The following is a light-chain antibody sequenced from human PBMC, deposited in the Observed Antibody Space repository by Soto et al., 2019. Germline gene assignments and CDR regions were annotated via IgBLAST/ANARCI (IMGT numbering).Light chain of an antibody. Sequence: QSVLTQPASVSGSPGQSITISCTGTSSDVGGYDYVSWYQHRPGKAPKLLIYEVSNRPSGVSNRFSGSKSGTTASLTISGLQAEDEADYYCSSYSVSSSLVVFGGGTKLTVL. CDR2: EVS. CDR3: SSYSVSSSLVV. J-gene: IGLJ2*01. CDR1: SSDVGGYDY. V-gene: IGLV2-14*01.